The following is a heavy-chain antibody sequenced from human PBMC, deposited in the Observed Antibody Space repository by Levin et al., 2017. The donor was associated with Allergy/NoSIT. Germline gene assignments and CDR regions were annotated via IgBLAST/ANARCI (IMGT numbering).Heavy chain of an antibody. J-gene: IGHJ3*02. D-gene: IGHD3-16*02. Sequence: SETLSLTCTVSGGSISSGGYYWSWIRQHPGKGLEWIGYIYYSGSTYYNPSLKSRVTISVDTSKNQFSLKLSSVTAADTAVYYCARGPLGELSLPDAFDIWGQGTMVTVSS. V-gene: IGHV4-31*03. CDR3: ARGPLGELSLPDAFDI. CDR2: IYYSGST. CDR1: GGSISSGGYY.